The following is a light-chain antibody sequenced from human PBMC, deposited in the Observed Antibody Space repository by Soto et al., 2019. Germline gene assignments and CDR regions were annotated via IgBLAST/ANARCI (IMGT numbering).Light chain of an antibody. J-gene: IGKJ1*01. CDR2: GSS. CDR3: QQSYRHPRT. Sequence: DIQMTQSPSSVSASVGDSVSFACQSSQTVKNNVNWYQHKRGKAPKLLISGSSNLQNGVPPRFSGSSTGTDFTLAINSLQPEDAATYYCQQSYRHPRTFGQGTSV. V-gene: IGKV1-39*01. CDR1: QTVKNN.